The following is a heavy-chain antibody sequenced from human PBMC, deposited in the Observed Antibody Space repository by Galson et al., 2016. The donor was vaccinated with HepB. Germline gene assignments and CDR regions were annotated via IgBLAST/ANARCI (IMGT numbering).Heavy chain of an antibody. CDR2: IYQTGTA. J-gene: IGHJ4*02. CDR3: TRGTLGTTASMAFDY. V-gene: IGHV4-4*02. D-gene: IGHD1-26*01. CDR1: GGSISNNYW. Sequence: SETLSLTCAVSGGSISNNYWWSWVRQSPGNGLEWIGEIYQTGTANYNPPFTSRATISVDKSKNQISLRLNFVTAADTAVYYWTRGTLGTTASMAFDYWGQGTLVSVSS.